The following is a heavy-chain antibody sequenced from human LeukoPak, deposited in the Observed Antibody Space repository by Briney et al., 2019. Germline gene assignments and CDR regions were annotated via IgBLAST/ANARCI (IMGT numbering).Heavy chain of an antibody. J-gene: IGHJ4*02. V-gene: IGHV3-30*04. CDR2: ISYDGSNK. CDR3: ARESLVGAFDY. Sequence: GRSLRLSCAASGFTFSSYAMHWARQAPGKGLEWVAVISYDGSNKYYADSVKGRFTISRDNSKNTLYLQMNSLRAEDTAVYYCARESLVGAFDYWGQGTLVTVSS. D-gene: IGHD1-26*01. CDR1: GFTFSSYA.